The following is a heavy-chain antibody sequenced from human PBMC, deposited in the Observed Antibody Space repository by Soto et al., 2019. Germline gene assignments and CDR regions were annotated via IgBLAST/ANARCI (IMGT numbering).Heavy chain of an antibody. CDR1: GFTFSDYY. CDR2: ISGSGSTI. J-gene: IGHJ4*02. V-gene: IGHV3-11*01. Sequence: GGSLRLSCAASGFTFSDYYMSWFRQAPGKGLEWVSYISGSGSTIHDADSVKGRFTISRDNAKNSLYLQMNSLRAEDTAVYYCARVGSILAAGTPDYWGQGTLVTVSS. CDR3: ARVGSILAAGTPDY. D-gene: IGHD6-13*01.